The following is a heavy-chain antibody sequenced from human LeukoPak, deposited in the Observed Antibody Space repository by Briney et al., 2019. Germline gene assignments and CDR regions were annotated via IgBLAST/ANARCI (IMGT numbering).Heavy chain of an antibody. CDR3: ARPYDSIDAFDI. Sequence: ASVKVSCKASGYTFTSYGISWVRQAPGQGLEWMGWISAYNGNTNYAQKLQGRVTMTTNTSTSTAYMELRSLRSDDTAVYYCARPYDSIDAFDIWGQGTMVTVSS. D-gene: IGHD3-22*01. CDR2: ISAYNGNT. V-gene: IGHV1-18*01. CDR1: GYTFTSYG. J-gene: IGHJ3*02.